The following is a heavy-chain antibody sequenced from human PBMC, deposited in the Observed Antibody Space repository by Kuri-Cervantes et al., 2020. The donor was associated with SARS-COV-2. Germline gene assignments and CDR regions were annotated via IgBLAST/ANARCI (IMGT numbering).Heavy chain of an antibody. CDR2: INPNSGGT. J-gene: IGHJ3*02. D-gene: IGHD7-27*01. CDR1: GYTFTGYY. CDR3: ARDRVLGSGALDAFDI. Sequence: ASVKVSCKASGYTFTGYYMHWVRQAPGQGLEWMGWINPNSGGTNYAQKFQGRVTMTRDTSISTAYMELSRLRSGDTAVYYCARDRVLGSGALDAFDIWGQGTMVTVSS. V-gene: IGHV1-2*02.